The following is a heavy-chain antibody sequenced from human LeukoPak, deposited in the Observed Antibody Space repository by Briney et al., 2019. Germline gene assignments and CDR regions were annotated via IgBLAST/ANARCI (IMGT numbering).Heavy chain of an antibody. CDR2: ISSGGSNT. CDR1: GFTFSDYY. CDR3: ARSRGAGPGAYFDS. J-gene: IGHJ4*02. V-gene: IGHV3-11*03. D-gene: IGHD6-19*01. Sequence: GGSLRLSYAASGFTFSDYYMSWIRQAPGKGLEWVSYISSGGSNTNHADSVKDRFTISRDNAKNSLYLQMNSLRADDTAVYFCARSRGAGPGAYFDSWGQGTLVIVSS.